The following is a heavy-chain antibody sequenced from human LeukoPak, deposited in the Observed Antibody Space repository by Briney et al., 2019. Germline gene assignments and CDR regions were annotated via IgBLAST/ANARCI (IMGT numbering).Heavy chain of an antibody. J-gene: IGHJ5*02. CDR1: GFTFSTYE. Sequence: PGGSLRLSCAASGFTFSTYEMNWVRQAPGKGLEWVSYISSSGSSIYYADSVKGRFTISRDNAKNSLYLQMNSLRAEDTAVYYCARDRVNWNDGFDPWGREPWSPSPQ. CDR2: ISSSGSSI. V-gene: IGHV3-48*03. CDR3: ARDRVNWNDGFDP. D-gene: IGHD1-20*01.